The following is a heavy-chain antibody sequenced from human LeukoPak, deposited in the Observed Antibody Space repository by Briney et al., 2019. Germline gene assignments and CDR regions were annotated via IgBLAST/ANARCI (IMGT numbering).Heavy chain of an antibody. Sequence: WASVKVSCKASGGTFSSYAISWVRPAPGQGLEWMGRIIPILGIANYAQKFQGRVTITADKSTSTAYMELSSLRSEDTAVYYCARDITMVRGAHFDYWGQGTLVTVSS. V-gene: IGHV1-69*04. CDR2: IIPILGIA. CDR1: GGTFSSYA. CDR3: ARDITMVRGAHFDY. D-gene: IGHD3-10*01. J-gene: IGHJ4*02.